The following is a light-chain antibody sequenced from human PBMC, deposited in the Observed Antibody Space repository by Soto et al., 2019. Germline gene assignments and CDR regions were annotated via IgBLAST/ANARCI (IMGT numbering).Light chain of an antibody. J-gene: IGKJ1*01. CDR1: QSVSNNY. V-gene: IGKV3-20*01. Sequence: EIVLTQSPGTLSLSPGERATLSCRASQSVSNNYLAWYQQKPGQAPRLLIYGASNRATDIPDRFSGRGSGTDFTLTISRLEPEDSARYSCQQYDTSPPTFGQGTKVDIK. CDR3: QQYDTSPPT. CDR2: GAS.